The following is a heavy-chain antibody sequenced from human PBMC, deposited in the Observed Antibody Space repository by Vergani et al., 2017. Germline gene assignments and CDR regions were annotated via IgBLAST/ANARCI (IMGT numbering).Heavy chain of an antibody. CDR1: GYTFTSYG. Sequence: QVQLVQSGAEVKKPGASVKVSCKASGYTFTSYGISWVRQAPGQGLEWMGWINPNSRGTNYAQKFQGRVTMTRDTSISTAYMELSRLRSDDTAVYYCARGPPIRYFDKPAAGTCDYWGQGTLVTVSS. D-gene: IGHD3-9*01. CDR2: INPNSRGT. V-gene: IGHV1-2*02. CDR3: ARGPPIRYFDKPAAGTCDY. J-gene: IGHJ4*02.